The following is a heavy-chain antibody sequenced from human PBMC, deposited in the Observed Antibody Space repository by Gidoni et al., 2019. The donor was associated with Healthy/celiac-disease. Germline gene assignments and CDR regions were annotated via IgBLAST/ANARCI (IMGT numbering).Heavy chain of an antibody. CDR3: ASTYDFWSGYYFL. V-gene: IGHV1-69*01. CDR1: GGTFSSYA. J-gene: IGHJ6*04. D-gene: IGHD3-3*01. Sequence: QVQLVQSGAEVKKPGSSGKVSCKASGGTFSSYAISWVRQAPGQGLEWMGWIIPIFGTANYAQKFQGRVTITADESTSTAYMELSSLRSDDTAVYYCASTYDFWSGYYFLWGKGTTVTVSS. CDR2: IIPIFGTA.